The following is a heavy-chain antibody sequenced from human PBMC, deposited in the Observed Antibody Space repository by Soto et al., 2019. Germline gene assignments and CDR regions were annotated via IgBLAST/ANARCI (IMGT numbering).Heavy chain of an antibody. D-gene: IGHD4-17*01. CDR1: GFTFSSYA. J-gene: IGHJ6*02. Sequence: EVPLLESGGGLVQPGGSLRLSCAASGFTFSSYAMTWVRQGPGKGLEWVSGISGSGSSTYYADSVKGRFTISRDNSKNTLYLQMNSLRAEDTAVYYCAKGRGGTVKYGMDVWGQGTTVTVSS. V-gene: IGHV3-23*01. CDR3: AKGRGGTVKYGMDV. CDR2: ISGSGSST.